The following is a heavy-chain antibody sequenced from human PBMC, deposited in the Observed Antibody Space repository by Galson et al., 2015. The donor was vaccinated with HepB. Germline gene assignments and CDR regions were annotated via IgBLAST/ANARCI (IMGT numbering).Heavy chain of an antibody. CDR3: ASFATPNAFDI. V-gene: IGHV1-2*06. CDR2: INPNSGGT. Sequence: SVKVSCKASGSKFTSYYMHWVRQAPGQGLEWMGRINPNSGGTNYAQKFQGRVTMTRDTSISTAYMELSRLRSDDTAVYYCASFATPNAFDIWGQGTMVTVSS. CDR1: GSKFTSYY. J-gene: IGHJ3*02.